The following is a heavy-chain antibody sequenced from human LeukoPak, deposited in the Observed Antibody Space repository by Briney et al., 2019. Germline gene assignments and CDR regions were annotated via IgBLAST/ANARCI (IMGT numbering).Heavy chain of an antibody. Sequence: ASVKVSCKASGYSFTSHYMHWVRQAPGQGLEWLGLINPTGSSTLYAQKFQGRVTVTRDMSTTTAYMELSSLRSDDTAVYYCARDNSVGDVAWWFDPWGQGTLVTVSS. CDR3: ARDNSVGDVAWWFDP. CDR2: INPTGSST. CDR1: GYSFTSHY. D-gene: IGHD1-26*01. V-gene: IGHV1-46*01. J-gene: IGHJ5*02.